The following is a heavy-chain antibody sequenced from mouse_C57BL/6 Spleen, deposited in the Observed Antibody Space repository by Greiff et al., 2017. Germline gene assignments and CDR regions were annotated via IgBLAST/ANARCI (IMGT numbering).Heavy chain of an antibody. J-gene: IGHJ2*01. D-gene: IGHD2-14*01. CDR1: GFNIPDYY. Sequence: EVQLQQSGAELVRPGASVKLSCKASGFNIPDYYMHWVKQRPGQGLEWIGRLDPEDGDTDYAQKFQGQATMTADPSSNTAYLPLSSLTAEDTAVYYCSYRNFDYWGQGTTLTVSS. CDR2: LDPEDGDT. CDR3: SYRNFDY. V-gene: IGHV14-1*01.